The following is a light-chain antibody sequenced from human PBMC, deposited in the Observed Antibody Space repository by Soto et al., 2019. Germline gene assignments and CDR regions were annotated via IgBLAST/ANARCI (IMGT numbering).Light chain of an antibody. CDR2: DAS. V-gene: IGKV3-11*01. CDR3: QQYNDWPRT. Sequence: EIVLTQSPATLSLSPGERATLSCRASQSVTSLLGWYHQKPGQAPRLLIYDASYRATGIPARFSGSGSGTDFTLTISSLQSEDFAVYYCQQYNDWPRTFGQGTKVDIK. J-gene: IGKJ1*01. CDR1: QSVTSL.